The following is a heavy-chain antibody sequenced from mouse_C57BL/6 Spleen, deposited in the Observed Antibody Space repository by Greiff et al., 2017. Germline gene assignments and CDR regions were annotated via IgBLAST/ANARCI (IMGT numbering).Heavy chain of an antibody. CDR2: IHPNSGST. V-gene: IGHV1-64*01. CDR1: GYTFTSYW. J-gene: IGHJ3*01. CDR3: ERKSNYGDWFAY. Sequence: QVQLQQPGAELVKPGASVKLSCKASGYTFTSYWMHWVKQRPGQGLEWIGMIHPNSGSTNYNEKFKSKATLTVDKSSSTVYMQLSSLTSEDSAVYYCERKSNYGDWFAYWGQGTLVTVSA. D-gene: IGHD2-5*01.